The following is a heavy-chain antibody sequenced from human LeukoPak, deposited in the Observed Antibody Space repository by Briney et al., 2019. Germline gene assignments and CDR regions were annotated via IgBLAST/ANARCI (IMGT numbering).Heavy chain of an antibody. CDR1: GYAFTSYG. V-gene: IGHV1-18*01. J-gene: IGHJ3*02. CDR2: ISAYNGNT. Sequence: PPASVKVSCKASGYAFTSYGISWVRQAPGQGLEWMGWISAYNGNTNYAQKLQGRVTMTTDTSTSTAYMELRSLRSDDTAVYYCASLRWAYDSRDAFDIWGQGTMVTVSS. CDR3: ASLRWAYDSRDAFDI. D-gene: IGHD3-22*01.